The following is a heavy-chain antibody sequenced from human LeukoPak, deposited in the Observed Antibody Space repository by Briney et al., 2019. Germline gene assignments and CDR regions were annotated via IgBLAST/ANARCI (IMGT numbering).Heavy chain of an antibody. D-gene: IGHD5-12*01. CDR2: VNSDGSGT. J-gene: IGHJ4*02. CDR3: ARESKYSGYPFDY. Sequence: GGSLGLSCAASGFTFSNYWMHWVRQVPGKGLVWVARVNSDGSGTTYADSVKGRFTISRDNAKNTLYLQMNSLRAEDTAIYYCARESKYSGYPFDYWGQGTLVTVSS. CDR1: GFTFSNYW. V-gene: IGHV3-74*01.